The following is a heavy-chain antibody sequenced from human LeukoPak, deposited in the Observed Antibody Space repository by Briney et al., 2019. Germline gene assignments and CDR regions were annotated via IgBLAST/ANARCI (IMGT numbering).Heavy chain of an antibody. D-gene: IGHD6-13*01. CDR3: ATLRDGSSWGY. Sequence: GGSLRISCKGFGYSFTNYWMGWVRQRPGKGLEWMGIIYPGDSDTKYSPSFQGQVTISADKSISTAYLQWSRLKASDTAMYYCATLRDGSSWGYWGQGTMVNVSS. J-gene: IGHJ4*02. CDR1: GYSFTNYW. CDR2: IYPGDSDT. V-gene: IGHV5-51*01.